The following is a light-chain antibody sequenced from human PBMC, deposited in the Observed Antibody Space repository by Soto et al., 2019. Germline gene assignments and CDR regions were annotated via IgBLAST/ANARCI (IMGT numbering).Light chain of an antibody. CDR2: KAS. CDR1: QSISSW. CDR3: QQYNSYSYT. Sequence: DIQMTQSPSTLSASVGDRVTITCRASQSISSWLAWYQQKPGKAPKLLIYKASTLDSGVPSRFTGSGSGTEFTLTLSCLQPDDFATYYCQQYNSYSYTFGQGTKLEIK. J-gene: IGKJ2*01. V-gene: IGKV1-5*03.